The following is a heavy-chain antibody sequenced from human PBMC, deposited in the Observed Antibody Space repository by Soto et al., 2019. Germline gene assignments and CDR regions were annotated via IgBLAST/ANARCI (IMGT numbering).Heavy chain of an antibody. J-gene: IGHJ4*02. CDR2: ISGSGRIT. V-gene: IGHV3-23*01. CDR1: GFSFSAYA. CDR3: VKERIELWLIDY. Sequence: DVQLLESGGGLAQPGESLRLSCVASGFSFSAYAMSWVRQSPGKGFEWVSTISGSGRITNYADSVKGRFTTSKDTSTNTLYLHMNSLTADDTALYYCVKERIELWLIDYWGQGTLVTVSP. D-gene: IGHD3-16*01.